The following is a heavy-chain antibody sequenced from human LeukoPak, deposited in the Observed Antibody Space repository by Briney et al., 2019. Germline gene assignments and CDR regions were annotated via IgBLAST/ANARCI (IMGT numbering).Heavy chain of an antibody. CDR2: IYYSGST. J-gene: IGHJ4*02. CDR3: ARAPRYSSGRDFDY. D-gene: IGHD6-19*01. Sequence: SGTLSLTCTVSGGSISSYYWSWIRQPPGKGLEWIGYIYYSGSTNYNPSLKSRVTISVDTSKNQFSLKLSSVTAADTAVYYCARAPRYSSGRDFDYWGQGTLVTASS. CDR1: GGSISSYY. V-gene: IGHV4-59*01.